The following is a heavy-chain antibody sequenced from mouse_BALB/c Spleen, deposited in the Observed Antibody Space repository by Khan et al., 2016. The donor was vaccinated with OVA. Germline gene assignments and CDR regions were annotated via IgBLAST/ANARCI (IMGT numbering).Heavy chain of an antibody. CDR1: GYTFTSYW. V-gene: IGHV1S81*02. Sequence: QVQLQQSGAELVKAGASVKMSCKASGYTFTSYWMHWVKQRLGQGLEWFAETNPTNGRTYYNEKFKSKATLTVDKSSSTAYMLLSGPTFEDSAVKDCARKKKIGATNFDYWGQGTTLTVSS. J-gene: IGHJ2*01. CDR3: ARKKKIGATNFDY. CDR2: TNPTNGRT. D-gene: IGHD1-1*01.